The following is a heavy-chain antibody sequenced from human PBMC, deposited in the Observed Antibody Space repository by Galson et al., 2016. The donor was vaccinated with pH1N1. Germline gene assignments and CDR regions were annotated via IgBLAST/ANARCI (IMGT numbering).Heavy chain of an antibody. CDR2: IYHSGNT. D-gene: IGHD4-11*01. V-gene: IGHV4-4*02. CDR3: VRAATVTTTGVYFQH. J-gene: IGHJ1*01. Sequence: ETLSLTCGVSGGSISSGNWWSWVRQPPGKGLEWIGDIYHSGNTNNNPSLKSRVAISVDKSKNQFYLTLSSVTAADTAVYYCVRAATVTTTGVYFQHWGQGTLVIVSS. CDR1: GGSISSGNW.